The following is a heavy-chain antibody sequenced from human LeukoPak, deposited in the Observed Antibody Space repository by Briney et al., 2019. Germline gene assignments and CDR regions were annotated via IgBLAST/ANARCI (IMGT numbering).Heavy chain of an antibody. CDR1: GGTFSSYA. V-gene: IGHV1-69*01. J-gene: IGHJ3*02. D-gene: IGHD3-9*01. CDR2: IIPIFGTA. Sequence: SVKVSRKASGGTFSSYAISWVRQAPGQGLEWMGGIIPIFGTANYAQKFQGRVTITADESTSTAYMELSSLRSEDTAVYYCARRPLATYYDILTGSRNQNAFDIWGQGTMVTVSS. CDR3: ARRPLATYYDILTGSRNQNAFDI.